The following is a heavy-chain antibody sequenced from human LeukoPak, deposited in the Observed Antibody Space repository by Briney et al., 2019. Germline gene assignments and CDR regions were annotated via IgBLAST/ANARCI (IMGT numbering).Heavy chain of an antibody. D-gene: IGHD2-15*01. J-gene: IGHJ5*02. CDR3: ARSGCPGGSCYLRYSWLDL. CDR1: GFTFSTSA. CDR2: INSNGGST. Sequence: GGSLRLPCAASGFTFSTSAMHWVRQAPEKGLEYVSAINSNGGSTYYANSVKGRFTISRDNSKNTLYLQMGSLRAEDMAVYYCARSGCPGGSCYLRYSWLDLWGRGTLVTVSS. V-gene: IGHV3-64*01.